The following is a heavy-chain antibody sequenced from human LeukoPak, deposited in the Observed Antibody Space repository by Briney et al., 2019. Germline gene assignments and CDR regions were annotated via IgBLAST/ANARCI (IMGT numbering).Heavy chain of an antibody. CDR1: GFTFSGFS. Sequence: GGSLRLSCAASGFTFSGFSMSWVRQSPTKGLEWVANIKQDGSERYYVGSVKGRFTISRDNAKNSLSLQMNNLRVEDTAVYYCARAGSHWHYVYWGQGTVVTVSS. CDR2: IKQDGSER. V-gene: IGHV3-7*01. J-gene: IGHJ4*02. D-gene: IGHD3-10*01. CDR3: ARAGSHWHYVY.